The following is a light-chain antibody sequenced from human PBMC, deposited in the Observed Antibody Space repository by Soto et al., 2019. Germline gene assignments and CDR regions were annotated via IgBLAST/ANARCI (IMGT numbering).Light chain of an antibody. J-gene: IGLJ2*01. CDR1: SSDVGGYNF. CDR2: NVN. Sequence: QSALTQPASMSGSPGQSITISCSGTSSDVGGYNFVSWYQQHPGKAPKLMIYNVNNRPSGVSNRFSGSKSGNTASLTISGLQAEDEADYYCTSYTSTSTLVVFGGGTKLTVL. CDR3: TSYTSTSTLVV. V-gene: IGLV2-14*01.